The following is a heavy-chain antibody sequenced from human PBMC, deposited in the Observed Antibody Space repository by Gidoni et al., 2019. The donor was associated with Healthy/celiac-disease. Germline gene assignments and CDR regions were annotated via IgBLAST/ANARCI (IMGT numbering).Heavy chain of an antibody. D-gene: IGHD3-3*01. CDR1: RGTFSSYA. CDR3: AIDRDGYNFSS. J-gene: IGHJ4*02. Sequence: QAQLVQSGAEVKKPGSAVKVCGRASRGTFSSYAISWVRQAPGQGLEWMGGIIPIFGTANCAQKSQGRVTITADESTSTAYMELSSLRSEDTAVYYCAIDRDGYNFSSWGQGTLVTVSS. CDR2: IIPIFGTA. V-gene: IGHV1-69*01.